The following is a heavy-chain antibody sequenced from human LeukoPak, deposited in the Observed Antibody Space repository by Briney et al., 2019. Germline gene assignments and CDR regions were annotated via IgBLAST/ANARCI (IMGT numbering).Heavy chain of an antibody. CDR1: GGSIMSYY. D-gene: IGHD3-3*01. Sequence: SETLSLTCTVSGGSIMSYYWSWIRQPPGRGLEWIGYVYHSGSTNYNPSLQSRAIISVDTSKNQVSLKLNSVTTADTAVYYCARSRVWSDYWGYFDFWGQGTLVTVSS. V-gene: IGHV4-59*01. J-gene: IGHJ4*02. CDR3: ARSRVWSDYWGYFDF. CDR2: VYHSGST.